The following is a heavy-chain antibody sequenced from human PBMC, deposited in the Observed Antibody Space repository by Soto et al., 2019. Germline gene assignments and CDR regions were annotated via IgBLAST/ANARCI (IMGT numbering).Heavy chain of an antibody. D-gene: IGHD4-17*01. V-gene: IGHV4-30-4*01. J-gene: IGHJ4*02. CDR3: ATMGTPVTGLYYFDY. CDR2: ISYSGTT. CDR1: GGSISSYY. Sequence: SETLSLTCSVSGGSISSYYWSWIRQPPGKGLEWIGFISYSGTTHYSASLRSRVSISVDTSKNQFSLDLSSVTAADTAVYYCATMGTPVTGLYYFDYWGQGTLVTVSS.